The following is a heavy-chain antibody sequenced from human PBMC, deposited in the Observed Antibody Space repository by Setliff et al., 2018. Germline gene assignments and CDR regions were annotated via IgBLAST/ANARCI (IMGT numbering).Heavy chain of an antibody. D-gene: IGHD6-19*01. V-gene: IGHV3-74*01. Sequence: PGGSLRLSCAASGFTFDDYAMHWVRQAPGKGLVWVSRINSDGSSTSYADSVKGRFTISRDNAKNSLYLQMNSLRAEDTAVYYCARGGYSSGWYGMDVWGQGTTVTVSS. CDR1: GFTFDDYA. J-gene: IGHJ6*02. CDR3: ARGGYSSGWYGMDV. CDR2: INSDGSST.